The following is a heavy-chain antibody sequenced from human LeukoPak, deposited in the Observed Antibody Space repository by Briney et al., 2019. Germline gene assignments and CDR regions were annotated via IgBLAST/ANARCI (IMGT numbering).Heavy chain of an antibody. V-gene: IGHV3-15*01. CDR2: IKRNTDTGTT. CDR1: GLVFRNAW. J-gene: IGHJ4*02. D-gene: IGHD6-19*01. Sequence: PGGSLRLSCAASGLVFRNAWMSWVRQAPGKGLEWVAHIKRNTDTGTTNYGAPVEGRFTVSRDDSKNTLYLQMNSLKIEDTAVYYCTTGDRGWQDYWGQGTLVTVSS. CDR3: TTGDRGWQDY.